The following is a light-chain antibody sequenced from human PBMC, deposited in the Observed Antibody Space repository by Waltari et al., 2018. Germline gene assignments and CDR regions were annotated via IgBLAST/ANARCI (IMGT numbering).Light chain of an antibody. Sequence: DIQMTQSPSSLSASVGDRVNITCRASQSISRYLNWYQQKPGKAPKLLIFAASSLLSGVPSRVSGSGSGTDFTLTISSLQPEDFATYYCQQSYSTPPRTFGPGTKVDIK. CDR1: QSISRY. V-gene: IGKV1-39*01. CDR3: QQSYSTPPRT. CDR2: AAS. J-gene: IGKJ3*01.